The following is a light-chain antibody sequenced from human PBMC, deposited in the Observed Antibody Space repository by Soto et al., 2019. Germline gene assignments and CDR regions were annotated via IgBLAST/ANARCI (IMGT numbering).Light chain of an antibody. CDR1: QSVSSN. Sequence: EIVMTQSPATLSVSPGERATLSCRASQSVSSNLAWYQQKPGQAPRLLIYGASTRATGIPARFSGSGSGTEFTLTISSLQSEDVAVYYCQQYNNWPRSAFGGGTKVEIK. CDR2: GAS. V-gene: IGKV3-15*01. J-gene: IGKJ4*01. CDR3: QQYNNWPRSA.